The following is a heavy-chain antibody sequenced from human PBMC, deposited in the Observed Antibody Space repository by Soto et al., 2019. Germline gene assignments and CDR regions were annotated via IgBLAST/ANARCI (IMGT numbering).Heavy chain of an antibody. J-gene: IGHJ6*02. CDR3: ARRLYYDSSGFEGGGMDV. D-gene: IGHD3-22*01. CDR1: GGSISTFY. V-gene: IGHV4-39*01. CDR2: IYYSGST. Sequence: PSETPSLTCSVSGGSISTFYWGWIRQPPGKGLEWIGSIYYSGSTYYNPSLKSRVTISVDTSKNQFSLKLSSVTAADTAVYYCARRLYYDSSGFEGGGMDVWGQGTTVTVSS.